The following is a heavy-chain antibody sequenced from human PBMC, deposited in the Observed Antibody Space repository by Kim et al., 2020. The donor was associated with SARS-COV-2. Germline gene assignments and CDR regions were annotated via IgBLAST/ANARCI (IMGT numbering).Heavy chain of an antibody. Sequence: GGSLRLSCAASGFTFNVYAMSWVRQAPGQGLEWVAGISGHGGASYYADSVKGRFTVSRDNSETTLYLQMTSLRVEDTAIYYCAKDLTLATSGSDHWGRGTLVSVPS. V-gene: IGHV3-23*01. CDR3: AKDLTLATSGSDH. CDR1: GFTFNVYA. D-gene: IGHD1-26*01. CDR2: ISGHGGAS. J-gene: IGHJ4*02.